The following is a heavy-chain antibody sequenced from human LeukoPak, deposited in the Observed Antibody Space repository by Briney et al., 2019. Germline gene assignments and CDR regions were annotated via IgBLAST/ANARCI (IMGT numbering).Heavy chain of an antibody. D-gene: IGHD3-10*01. CDR2: ISGSGGST. J-gene: IGHJ3*02. CDR1: GFTFSSYG. V-gene: IGHV3-23*01. Sequence: LTGGSLRLSCAASGFTFSSYGMSWVRQAPGKGLEWVSAISGSGGSTYYADSVKGRFTISRDNSKNTLYLQMNSLRAEDTAVYYCARFYYGSDDAFDIWGQGTMVTVSS. CDR3: ARFYYGSDDAFDI.